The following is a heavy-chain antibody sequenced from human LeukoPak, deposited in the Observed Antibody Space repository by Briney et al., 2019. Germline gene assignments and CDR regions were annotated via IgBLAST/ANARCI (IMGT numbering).Heavy chain of an antibody. CDR2: ISAYNGNT. V-gene: IGHV1-18*01. J-gene: IGHJ6*02. CDR3: ARVVIGSVVYYYYYGMAV. Sequence: XSVXVSFXASGYTFTSYGISWVRQAPGQGGEWMGWISAYNGNTNYTQKLQGRVTMTTDPSTSTAYMELRSLRSDDTAVYYCARVVIGSVVYYYYYGMAVWGQGTTVTVSS. CDR1: GYTFTSYG. D-gene: IGHD2-2*01.